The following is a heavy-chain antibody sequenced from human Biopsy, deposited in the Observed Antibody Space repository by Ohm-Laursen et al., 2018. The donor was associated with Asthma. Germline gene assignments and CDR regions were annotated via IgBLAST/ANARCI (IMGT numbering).Heavy chain of an antibody. CDR2: VYYSGST. J-gene: IGHJ4*02. D-gene: IGHD2-21*02. CDR3: ARGVDRVTGLLDHFDS. CDR1: GGSINNFY. V-gene: IGHV4-59*01. Sequence: PPGTLSLTCTVSGGSINNFYWSWIRQPPGKGLESIGHVYYSGSTNYSPSLKSRVTISIDASKNQFSLKLTSVTAADTAVYYCARGVDRVTGLLDHFDSWGQGTLVTVSS.